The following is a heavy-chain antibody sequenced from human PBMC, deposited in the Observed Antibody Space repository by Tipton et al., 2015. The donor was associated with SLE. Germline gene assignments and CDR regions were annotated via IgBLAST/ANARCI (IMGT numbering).Heavy chain of an antibody. CDR2: IWYDGSKK. CDR1: GFTFSSYG. D-gene: IGHD3-10*01. CDR3: AKDTVRGSHYDDYGMDV. V-gene: IGHV3-33*06. Sequence: RSLRLSCAASGFTFSSYGMCWVRQAPGKGLEWVAVIWYDGSKKCYADSVKGRFTISRDNFKNTLYLQMTSLRAEDTAVYYCAKDTVRGSHYDDYGMDVWGQGTTVTVSS. J-gene: IGHJ6*02.